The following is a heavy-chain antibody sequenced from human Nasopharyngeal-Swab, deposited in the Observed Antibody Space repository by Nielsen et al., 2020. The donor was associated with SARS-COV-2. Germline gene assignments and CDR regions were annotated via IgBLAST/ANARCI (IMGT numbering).Heavy chain of an antibody. Sequence: GGSLRLSCAASGFTFSSHAMSWVRQVPGKGLEWVSAISGSGGSTYYADSVKGRFTISRDNSKNTLYLQMNSLRAEDTAVYSCAKVPSTVTTLPPDYWGQGTLVTVSS. V-gene: IGHV3-23*01. D-gene: IGHD4-11*01. CDR1: GFTFSSHA. CDR2: ISGSGGST. J-gene: IGHJ4*02. CDR3: AKVPSTVTTLPPDY.